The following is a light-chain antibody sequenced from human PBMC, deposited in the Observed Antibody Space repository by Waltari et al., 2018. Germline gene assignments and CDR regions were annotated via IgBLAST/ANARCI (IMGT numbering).Light chain of an antibody. CDR3: QQSYSTPFT. CDR1: QSISTF. V-gene: IGKV1-39*01. CDR2: GAS. Sequence: DIQMTQSPSSLSASVGDRVTITCRASQSISTFFNWYLQKPGKAPKLLIYGASSLQSGAPSRFSGSGSVTDFTLTISSLQPEDFATYYCQQSYSTPFTFGQGTKVEIK. J-gene: IGKJ1*01.